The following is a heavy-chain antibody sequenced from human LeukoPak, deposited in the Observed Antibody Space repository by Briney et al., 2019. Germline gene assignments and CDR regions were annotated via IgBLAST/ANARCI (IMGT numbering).Heavy chain of an antibody. V-gene: IGHV3-23*01. D-gene: IGHD3-10*01. CDR2: ILTSGGT. CDR3: AKDRIYADGLWDFDY. Sequence: GGSLRLSCTASGFTFSTYTMSWVRQAPGEGLKWVSGILTSGGTYYADSVKGRFTISRDNSKTTLYLQMNSLRADDTAVYYCAKDRIYADGLWDFDYWGQGTLVTVSS. J-gene: IGHJ4*02. CDR1: GFTFSTYT.